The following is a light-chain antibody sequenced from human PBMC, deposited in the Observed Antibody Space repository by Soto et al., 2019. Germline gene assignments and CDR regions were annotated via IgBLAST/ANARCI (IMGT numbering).Light chain of an antibody. V-gene: IGKV1-5*01. CDR2: DAS. J-gene: IGKJ1*01. CDR1: QSIGNK. Sequence: DIQMTQSPSTLSASVGDRVTITCRASQSIGNKLAWYQQKPGKAPNLLIYDASSLESGVPSRFSGSGSGTEFTLTISSLRPDDFAIYYCQQYHNYWTFGQGTKVEIK. CDR3: QQYHNYWT.